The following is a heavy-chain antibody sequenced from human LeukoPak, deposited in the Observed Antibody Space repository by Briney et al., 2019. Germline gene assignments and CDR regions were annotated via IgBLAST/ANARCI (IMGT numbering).Heavy chain of an antibody. Sequence: SETLSLTCTVSGGSINSYYWSWLRQPPGKGLECIGYIHYTGSTNYNPSLKSRVTISVDTSKSQFSLKLSSVTAADTAIYYCARGGYYGSGNDFRFDPWGQGTLVTVSS. V-gene: IGHV4-59*01. D-gene: IGHD3-10*01. CDR3: ARGGYYGSGNDFRFDP. CDR2: IHYTGST. J-gene: IGHJ5*02. CDR1: GGSINSYY.